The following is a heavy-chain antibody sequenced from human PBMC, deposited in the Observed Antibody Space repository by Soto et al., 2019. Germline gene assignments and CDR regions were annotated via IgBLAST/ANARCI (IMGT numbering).Heavy chain of an antibody. CDR2: ISAGNGNT. V-gene: IGHV1-3*01. D-gene: IGHD2-21*01. CDR1: GYTFTSYA. CDR3: ARESNSVPKAAFDI. Sequence: ASVKVSCKASGYTFTSYAMHWVRQAPGQRLEWMGWISAGNGNTKYSQKFQGRVTITRDTSASTAYMELSSLRSEDTAVYYCARESNSVPKAAFDIWGQGTMVTVSS. J-gene: IGHJ3*02.